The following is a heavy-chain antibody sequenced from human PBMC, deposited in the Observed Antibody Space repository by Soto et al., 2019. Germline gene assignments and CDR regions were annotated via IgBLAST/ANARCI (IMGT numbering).Heavy chain of an antibody. V-gene: IGHV3-23*01. CDR2: ISSGGDVT. Sequence: GGSLRLSWPASGFTFSSCGMSWVRQTPGKGLEWVSAISSGGDVTFYADSVKGRFTISRDNSKNTLYLQMNSLRPEDTAIYYCAKREAGAPFDYWGQG. J-gene: IGHJ4*02. CDR1: GFTFSSCG. D-gene: IGHD1-26*01. CDR3: AKREAGAPFDY.